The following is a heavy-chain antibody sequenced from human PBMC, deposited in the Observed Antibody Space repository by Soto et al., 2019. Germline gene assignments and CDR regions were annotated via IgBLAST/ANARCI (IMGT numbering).Heavy chain of an antibody. J-gene: IGHJ3*02. CDR1: GFTFSSYW. CDR3: ASSGWLIWDAFDI. V-gene: IGHV3-74*01. CDR2: INSDGSST. D-gene: IGHD6-19*01. Sequence: GGSLRLSCAASGFTFSSYWMNWVRQAPGKGLVWVSRINSDGSSTTYADSVKGRFTISRDNAKNTLYLQMNSLREEDTAVYYCASSGWLIWDAFDIWGQGTTVTVSS.